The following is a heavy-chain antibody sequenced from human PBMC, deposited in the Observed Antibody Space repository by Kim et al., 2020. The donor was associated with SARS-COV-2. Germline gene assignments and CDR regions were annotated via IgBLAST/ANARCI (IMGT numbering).Heavy chain of an antibody. CDR3: AADRRGSSGWKYYYYYYGMDV. D-gene: IGHD6-19*01. CDR2: IVVGSGNT. J-gene: IGHJ6*02. V-gene: IGHV1-58*01. Sequence: SVKVSCKAXGFTFTSSAVQWVRQARGQRLEWIGWIVVGSGNTNYAQKFQERVTITRDMSTSTAYMELSSLRSEDTAVYYCAADRRGSSGWKYYYYYYGMDVWGQGTTVTVSS. CDR1: GFTFTSSA.